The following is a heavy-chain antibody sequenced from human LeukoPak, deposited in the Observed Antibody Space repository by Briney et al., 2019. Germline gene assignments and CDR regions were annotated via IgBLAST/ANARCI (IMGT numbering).Heavy chain of an antibody. Sequence: GRSLRLSCAASGFTFSSYAMGWVRQAPGKGLEWVSAISGSGGSTYYADSVKGRFTISRDNSKNTLYLQMNSLRAEDTAVYYCAKAPYSGYDCFDYWGQGTLVTVSS. V-gene: IGHV3-23*01. CDR2: ISGSGGST. D-gene: IGHD5-12*01. CDR1: GFTFSSYA. CDR3: AKAPYSGYDCFDY. J-gene: IGHJ4*02.